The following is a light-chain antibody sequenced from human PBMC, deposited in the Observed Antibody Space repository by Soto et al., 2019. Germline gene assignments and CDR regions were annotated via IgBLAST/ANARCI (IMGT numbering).Light chain of an antibody. CDR2: AAS. CDR1: QRISSY. V-gene: IGKV1-39*01. CDR3: QQTYSTPYT. Sequence: DIQMTQSPSSLSDSVGDRVTITCRASQRISSYLNWYQQKPGKAPKILIYAASSLQSGVPSRFSGSGSGTDFTLTISSLQPEDFAIYYCQQTYSTPYTFGQGTKLEIK. J-gene: IGKJ2*01.